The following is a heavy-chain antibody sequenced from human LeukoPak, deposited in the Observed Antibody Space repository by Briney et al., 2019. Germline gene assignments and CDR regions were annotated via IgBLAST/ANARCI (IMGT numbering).Heavy chain of an antibody. D-gene: IGHD6-13*01. Sequence: GCLRLSCAVAGFTFSSYSMNWVRQPRGECLAWDSSIRSSSSTIYYADSVKGRFTISRDNAKNSLYLQMNSLRGEDTAVYYCARGYSSSWYRRGIHYFDYWGQGTLVTVSS. CDR1: GFTFSSYS. CDR2: IRSSSSTI. J-gene: IGHJ4*02. CDR3: ARGYSSSWYRRGIHYFDY. V-gene: IGHV3-48*01.